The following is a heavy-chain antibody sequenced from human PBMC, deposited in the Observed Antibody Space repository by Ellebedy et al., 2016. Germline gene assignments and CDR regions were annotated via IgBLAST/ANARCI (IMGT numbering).Heavy chain of an antibody. CDR3: AKGRDNWRAS. Sequence: GESLKISCAASGFSFSSSAMSWVRQAPGTGLEWVSAVSGLDYTTYYADSVKGRFTISRDDSKSTLYPQMNSLRAQDTAMYYWAKGRDNWRASWGQGTLVTVSS. CDR2: VSGLDYTT. V-gene: IGHV3-23*01. J-gene: IGHJ5*01. CDR1: GFSFSSSA.